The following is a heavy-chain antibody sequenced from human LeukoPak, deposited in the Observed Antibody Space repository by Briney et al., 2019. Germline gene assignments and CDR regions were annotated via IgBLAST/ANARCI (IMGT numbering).Heavy chain of an antibody. J-gene: IGHJ3*02. V-gene: IGHV4-38-2*01. CDR3: AKNCSSTSCYWNDAFDI. Sequence: PSETLSLTCAVSGYSISSGYYWGWIRQPPGKGLEWIASMYHSGSTYYNPSLKSRVTISVDPSKNQFSLKLSSVTAADTAVYYCAKNCSSTSCYWNDAFDIWGQGTMVTVS. D-gene: IGHD2-2*01. CDR2: MYHSGST. CDR1: GYSISSGYY.